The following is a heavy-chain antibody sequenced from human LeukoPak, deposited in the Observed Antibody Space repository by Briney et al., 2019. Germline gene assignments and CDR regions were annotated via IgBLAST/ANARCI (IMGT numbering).Heavy chain of an antibody. CDR3: ANQYPG. J-gene: IGHJ4*02. D-gene: IGHD4-11*01. CDR2: ISGDGGTT. CDR1: GFTFRTHA. Sequence: GGSLRLSCAASGFTFRTHAMSWVRQAPGKGLDWVSAISGDGGTTYYADSVKGRFAISRDNSKNTLYLQMNSLRAEDTAVYYCANQYPGWGQGTLVTASS. V-gene: IGHV3-23*01.